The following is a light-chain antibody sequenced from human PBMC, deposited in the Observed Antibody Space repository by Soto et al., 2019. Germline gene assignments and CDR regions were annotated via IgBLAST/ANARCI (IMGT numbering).Light chain of an antibody. J-gene: IGKJ4*01. CDR2: GAS. CDR3: QQYGSSPLT. CDR1: QSISFSY. Sequence: EIVLTQSPGTLSLSPGDRATLSCRASQSISFSYLAWYQQKPGQAPRLLIYGASSRATGIPDRFSGSESGTDFTLTISRLEPEDFAVYYCQQYGSSPLTFGGGTKVEI. V-gene: IGKV3-20*01.